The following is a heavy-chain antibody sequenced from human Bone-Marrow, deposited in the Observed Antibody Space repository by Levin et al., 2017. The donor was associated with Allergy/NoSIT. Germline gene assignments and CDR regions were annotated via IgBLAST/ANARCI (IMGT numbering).Heavy chain of an antibody. CDR2: ISGSGGST. J-gene: IGHJ4*02. Sequence: GESLKISCAASGFTFSSYAMSWVRQAPGKGLEWVSAISGSGGSTYYADSVKGRFTISRDNSKNTLYLQMNSLRAEDTAVYYCAKDRYYDSSGYYYGLLSYWGQGTLVTVSS. CDR1: GFTFSSYA. V-gene: IGHV3-23*01. CDR3: AKDRYYDSSGYYYGLLSY. D-gene: IGHD3-22*01.